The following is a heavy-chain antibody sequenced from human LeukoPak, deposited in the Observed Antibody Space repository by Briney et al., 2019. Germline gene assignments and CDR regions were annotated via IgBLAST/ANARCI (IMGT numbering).Heavy chain of an antibody. D-gene: IGHD3-3*01. CDR3: ARDWRSITIFGVAPFDP. CDR1: GYTFTGYY. CDR2: VNPNSGGT. J-gene: IGHJ5*02. V-gene: IGHV1-2*02. Sequence: ASVKASCKASGYTFTGYYMHWVRQSPGQGLEWMGWVNPNSGGTNYAQKFQGRVTMTRDTSISTAYMELSRLRSDDTAVYYCARDWRSITIFGVAPFDPWGQGTLVTVSS.